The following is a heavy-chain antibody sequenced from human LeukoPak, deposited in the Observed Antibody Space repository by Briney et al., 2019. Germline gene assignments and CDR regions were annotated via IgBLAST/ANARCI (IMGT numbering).Heavy chain of an antibody. CDR1: GGSISSSSYY. Sequence: PSETLSLTCTVSGGSISSSSYYWGWIRQPPGKGLEWIGSIYYSGSTYYNPSLKSRVTISVDTSKNQFSLKLSSVTAADTAVYYCVRDIQDGWFDPWGQGTLVTVSS. CDR3: VRDIQDGWFDP. CDR2: IYYSGST. D-gene: IGHD5-18*01. V-gene: IGHV4-39*02. J-gene: IGHJ5*02.